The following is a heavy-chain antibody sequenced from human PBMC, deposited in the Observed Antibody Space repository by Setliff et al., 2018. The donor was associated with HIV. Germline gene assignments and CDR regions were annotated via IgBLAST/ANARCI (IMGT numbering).Heavy chain of an antibody. D-gene: IGHD4-17*01. Sequence: GESLKISCAASGFTFSDYWMAWVRQAPGKGLEWVADINRDGSDKKYVDSVRGRFTISRDNAKNSLYLQMDSLRAEDTAMYYCARDDYLDGRWGQGTLVTVSS. CDR3: ARDDYLDGR. V-gene: IGHV3-7*03. J-gene: IGHJ4*02. CDR1: GFTFSDYW. CDR2: INRDGSDK.